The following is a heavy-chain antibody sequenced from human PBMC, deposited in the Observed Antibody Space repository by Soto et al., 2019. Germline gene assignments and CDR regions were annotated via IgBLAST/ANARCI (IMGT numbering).Heavy chain of an antibody. CDR2: ISSSSSTI. CDR1: GFTFSSYS. CDR3: ASHPARLAEAGWFAS. J-gene: IGHJ5*01. Sequence: EVQLVESGGGLVQPGESLRLSCAASGFTFSSYSMNWVRQAPGKGLEWVSYISSSSSTIYYADSLKGRYTISRDNYKNAMYMKINSLRAEDPVGDSCASHPARLAEAGWFASWGQGIMVTVSS. V-gene: IGHV3-48*01.